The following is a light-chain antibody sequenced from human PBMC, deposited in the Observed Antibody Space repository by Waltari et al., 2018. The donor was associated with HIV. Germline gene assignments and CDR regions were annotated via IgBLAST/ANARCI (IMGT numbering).Light chain of an antibody. CDR3: QSYDSSLTMV. Sequence: QSVLTQPPSVSGAPGQRVTISCTGGSSNIGAGYDVHWYQRLPGTAPKLLIFATSNRPSGVPDRFSGSSSGTSASRAITGVQAEDEADYYCQSYDSSLTMVFGGGTKVTVL. CDR1: SSNIGAGYD. J-gene: IGLJ2*01. V-gene: IGLV1-40*01. CDR2: ATS.